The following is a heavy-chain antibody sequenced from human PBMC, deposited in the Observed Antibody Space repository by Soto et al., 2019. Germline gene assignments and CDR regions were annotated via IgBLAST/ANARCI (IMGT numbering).Heavy chain of an antibody. CDR3: AKARGRSYSNYYYGMDV. V-gene: IGHV3-23*01. D-gene: IGHD1-26*01. J-gene: IGHJ6*02. CDR1: GFTFSSYA. CDR2: ISGSGGST. Sequence: GGSLRLSCAASGFTFSSYAMSWARQAPGKGLEWVSAISGSGGSTYYADSVKGRFTISRDNSKNTLYLQMNSLRAEDTAVYYCAKARGRSYSNYYYGMDVWRQGTTVTVSS.